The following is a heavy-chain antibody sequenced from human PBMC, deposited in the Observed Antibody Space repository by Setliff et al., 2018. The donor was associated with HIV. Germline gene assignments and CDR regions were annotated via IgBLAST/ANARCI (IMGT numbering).Heavy chain of an antibody. V-gene: IGHV4-39*07. J-gene: IGHJ6*03. D-gene: IGHD1-20*01. Sequence: SETLSLTCAVYGGSISDYYWGWIRQPPGKGLEWIGSIYYSGSTYYNPSLKSRVTMSADTPRNQLSLKLSSVTAADTAVYYCARGIGTRYNYYMDVWGIGTTVTVSS. CDR2: IYYSGST. CDR1: GGSISDYY. CDR3: ARGIGTRYNYYMDV.